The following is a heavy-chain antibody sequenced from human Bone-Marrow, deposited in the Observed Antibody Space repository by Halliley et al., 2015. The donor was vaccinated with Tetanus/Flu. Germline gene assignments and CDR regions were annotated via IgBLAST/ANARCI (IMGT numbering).Heavy chain of an antibody. D-gene: IGHD1-1*01. V-gene: IGHV4-59*11. CDR1: GGSTSRHY. J-gene: IGHJ4*02. CDR2: IYYSGSS. Sequence: TLSLTCTVSGGSTSRHYWSWIRQPPGKGLEWIGYIYYSGSSNYNPSLKSRVTMSLDMSKSQFSLRLASVTAADTAVYYCARGNGETTPAHYFDSWGQGTLVTVSS. CDR3: ARGNGETTPAHYFDS.